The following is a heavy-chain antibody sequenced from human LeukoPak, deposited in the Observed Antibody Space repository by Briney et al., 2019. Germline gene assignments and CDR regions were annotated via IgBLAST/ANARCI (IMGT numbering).Heavy chain of an antibody. J-gene: IGHJ4*02. CDR3: ARDKESRRDGYNHYFDY. V-gene: IGHV1-46*01. CDR2: VNPSGGST. CDR1: GYTFTTFY. Sequence: ASVKVSCKASGYTFTTFYMDWVRQAPGQGLEWMGKVNPSGGSTTYAQKFQGRVTMTRDTSTSTVYMELSSLRSEDTAVYYCARDKESRRDGYNHYFDYWGQGTLVTVSS. D-gene: IGHD5-24*01.